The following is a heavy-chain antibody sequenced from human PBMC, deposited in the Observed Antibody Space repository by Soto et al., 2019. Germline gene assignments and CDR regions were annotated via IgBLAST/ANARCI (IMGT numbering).Heavy chain of an antibody. CDR2: IYYSGST. Sequence: QVQLQESGPGLVKPSQTLSLTCTVSGGSISSGDYYWSWIRQHPGKGLEWIGYIYYSGSTYYNPSVKRRVTRPGDTSKNQFSLKLSSVTAADTAVYYCAKWWSGSRQGFDPWGQGTLVTVSS. D-gene: IGHD3-3*01. CDR3: AKWWSGSRQGFDP. V-gene: IGHV4-31*03. J-gene: IGHJ5*02. CDR1: GGSISSGDYY.